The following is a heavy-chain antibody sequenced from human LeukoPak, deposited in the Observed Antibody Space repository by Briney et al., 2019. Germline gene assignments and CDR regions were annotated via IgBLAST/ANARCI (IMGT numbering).Heavy chain of an antibody. CDR1: GVSISSGSYY. CDR2: IYTSGST. D-gene: IGHD3-10*01. Sequence: PSETLSLTCTVSGVSISSGSYYWSWIRQPAGKGLEWIGRIYTSGSTNYNPSLKSRVTISVDTSKNQFSLKLSSVTAADTAVYYCARDSQLLWFGESVGREYYYYYYMDVWGKGTTVTISS. CDR3: ARDSQLLWFGESVGREYYYYYYMDV. V-gene: IGHV4-61*02. J-gene: IGHJ6*03.